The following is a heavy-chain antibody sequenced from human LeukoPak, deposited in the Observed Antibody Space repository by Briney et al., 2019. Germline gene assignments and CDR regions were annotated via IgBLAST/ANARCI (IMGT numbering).Heavy chain of an antibody. Sequence: AGEPLKISCKASGYSFTSYLIGWVRQMPGKGLEWMGIIYPGDSDTRYSPSFQGQVTLSADKSISTAYLQWSSLKASDTAMYYCARGVLSGMDVWGQGTTVTVSS. CDR3: ARGVLSGMDV. CDR1: GYSFTSYL. V-gene: IGHV5-51*01. D-gene: IGHD3-10*01. J-gene: IGHJ6*02. CDR2: IYPGDSDT.